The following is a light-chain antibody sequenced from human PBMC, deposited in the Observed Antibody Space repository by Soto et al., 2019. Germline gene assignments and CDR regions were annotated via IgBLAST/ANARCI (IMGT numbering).Light chain of an antibody. V-gene: IGLV2-14*01. J-gene: IGLJ2*01. CDR1: SSDVGGFDY. CDR2: EVS. Sequence: QSVLTQPASVSGSPGQSITMSCTGTSSDVGGFDYVSWYQHHPGKVPKLMIYEVSNRPSGVSNRFSGSKSGDTASLTISGLQAEDEAEYYCCSYTSSATLIFGGGSKVTVL. CDR3: CSYTSSATLI.